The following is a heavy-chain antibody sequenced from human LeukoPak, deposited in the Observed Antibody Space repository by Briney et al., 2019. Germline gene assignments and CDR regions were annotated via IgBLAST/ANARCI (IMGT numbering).Heavy chain of an antibody. CDR3: AKDEGSSSSSGGFDY. D-gene: IGHD6-6*01. CDR2: ISSSSSTI. V-gene: IGHV3-48*04. CDR1: GFTFSSYS. Sequence: QSGGSLRLSCAASGFTFSSYSMNWVRQAPGKGLEWVSYISSSSSTIYYADSVKGRFTISRDNAKNSLYLQMNSLRAEDMALYYCAKDEGSSSSSGGFDYWGQGTLVTVSS. J-gene: IGHJ4*02.